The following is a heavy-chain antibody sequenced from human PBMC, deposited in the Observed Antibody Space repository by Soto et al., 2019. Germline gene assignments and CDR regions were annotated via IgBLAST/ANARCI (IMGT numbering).Heavy chain of an antibody. CDR3: AQRTTTVTWWFDP. Sequence: QITLKESGPTLVKPTQTLTLTCTFSGFSLTTSGVAVGWFRQPPGKSLEWLALIYWDDDKRYSPSLKSSLTIAKDTSKNQVVLTMTNMDPADTATYFCAQRTTTVTWWFDPWGQGTLVTVSS. J-gene: IGHJ5*02. V-gene: IGHV2-5*02. D-gene: IGHD4-17*01. CDR1: GFSLTTSGVA. CDR2: IYWDDDK.